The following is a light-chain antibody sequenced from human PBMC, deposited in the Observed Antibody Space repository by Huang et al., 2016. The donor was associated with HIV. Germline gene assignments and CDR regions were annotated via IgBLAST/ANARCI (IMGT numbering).Light chain of an antibody. CDR1: QSVFTY. J-gene: IGKJ2*01. CDR3: QQRSAWPRT. CDR2: HAS. Sequence: IVFTQSPAILSLSPGVSATLSCTTSQSVFTYLAWYQQRPGQAPRLLIYHASKRSTGIQARFSGSGSGTDFTLTISSLEPEDFAIYYRQQRSAWPRTFGQGTKLEI. V-gene: IGKV3-11*01.